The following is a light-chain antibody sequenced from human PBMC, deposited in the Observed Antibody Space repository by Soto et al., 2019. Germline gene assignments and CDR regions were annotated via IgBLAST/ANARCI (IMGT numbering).Light chain of an antibody. CDR3: QHSYTPYTT. CDR2: GES. CDR1: ETIATN. V-gene: IGKV3-15*01. J-gene: IGKJ1*01. Sequence: EVVMTKSPATLSVSPGERSTRSCSASETIATNLAWYQQKPGQDPRLLISGESTRAARISDSFRGSGSGTEFTLTFSSLQSEELAVYDCQHSYTPYTTVGQGTTVDIK.